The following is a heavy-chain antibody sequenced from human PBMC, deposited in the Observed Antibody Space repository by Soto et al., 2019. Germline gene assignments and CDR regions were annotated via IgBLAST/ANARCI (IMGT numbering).Heavy chain of an antibody. CDR1: GFTFSSYG. CDR3: ASFGEGDIVVVPAADDAFDI. J-gene: IGHJ3*02. Sequence: GGSLRLSCAASGFTFSSYGMHWVRQAPGKGLEWVAVIWYDGSNKYYADSVKGRFTISRHNSKNTLYLQMNSLRAEDTAVYYCASFGEGDIVVVPAADDAFDIWGQGTMVTVSS. D-gene: IGHD2-2*01. CDR2: IWYDGSNK. V-gene: IGHV3-33*01.